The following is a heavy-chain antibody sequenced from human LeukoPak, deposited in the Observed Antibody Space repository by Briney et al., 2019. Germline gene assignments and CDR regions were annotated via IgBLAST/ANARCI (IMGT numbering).Heavy chain of an antibody. Sequence: SETLSLTCAVPGGSFSGYYWSWIRQPPGKGLEWIGEINHSGSTNYNPSLKSRVTISVDTSKNQFSLKLISVTAADTAVYYCARGLFMIVVVHPLPFDPWGQGTLVTVSS. J-gene: IGHJ5*02. D-gene: IGHD3-22*01. CDR3: ARGLFMIVVVHPLPFDP. V-gene: IGHV4-34*01. CDR1: GGSFSGYY. CDR2: INHSGST.